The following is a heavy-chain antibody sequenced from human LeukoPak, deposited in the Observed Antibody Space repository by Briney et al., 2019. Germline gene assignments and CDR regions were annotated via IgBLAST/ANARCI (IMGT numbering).Heavy chain of an antibody. CDR2: INHSGST. J-gene: IGHJ4*02. D-gene: IGHD2-15*01. V-gene: IGHV4-34*01. CDR1: GESFSGYY. CDR3: ARGGGRDFDY. Sequence: PSETLSRTCAVYGESFSGYYWSWIRQPPGKGLEWIGDINHSGSTNYNPSLKSRVTISVDTSKNQFSLNLNSVTAADTAVYFCARGGGRDFDYWGQGTLITVSS.